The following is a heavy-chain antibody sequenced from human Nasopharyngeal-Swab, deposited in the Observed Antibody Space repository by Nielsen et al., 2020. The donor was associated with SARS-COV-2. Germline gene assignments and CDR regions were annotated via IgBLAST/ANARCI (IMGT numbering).Heavy chain of an antibody. CDR1: GFTFSSYG. Sequence: GGSLRLSCAASGFTFSSYGIHWVRQAPGKGLEWVAVISYDGSNKHYGESVKGRFTISRDNSKNTLYLQMNSLRAEDTAVYYCAREHSSGWYYFDYWGQGMLVTVSS. CDR2: ISYDGSNK. D-gene: IGHD6-19*01. J-gene: IGHJ4*02. CDR3: AREHSSGWYYFDY. V-gene: IGHV3-30*03.